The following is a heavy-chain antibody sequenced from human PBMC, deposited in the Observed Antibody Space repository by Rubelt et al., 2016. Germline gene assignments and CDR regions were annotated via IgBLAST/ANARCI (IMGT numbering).Heavy chain of an antibody. CDR1: GHTFTDHS. CDR2: INGGNGDT. Sequence: QVQLVQSGAEVKKPGASVKVSCKGSGHTFTDHSMHWVRQAPGQSLEWMGWINGGNGDTTYSQKFQGRVSITRDTSATMAYLELSSLTLEDTAVYFCATRPAPATAIGPCDFWGQGTLVTVSS. CDR3: ATRPAPATAIGPCDF. D-gene: IGHD2-21*02. J-gene: IGHJ4*02. V-gene: IGHV1-3*01.